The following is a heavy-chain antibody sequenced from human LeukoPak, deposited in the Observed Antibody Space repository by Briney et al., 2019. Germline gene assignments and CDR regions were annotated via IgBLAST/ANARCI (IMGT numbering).Heavy chain of an antibody. D-gene: IGHD3-9*01. V-gene: IGHV3-48*03. Sequence: GGSLRLSCAASGFTFSSYEMNWVRQAPGKGLEWVSYISSSGSTIYYADSVKGRFTISRDTAKNSLYLQMNSLRAEDTAVYYCARSITYYDILTGYPHGPGFDYWGQGTLVTVSS. CDR2: ISSSGSTI. J-gene: IGHJ4*02. CDR3: ARSITYYDILTGYPHGPGFDY. CDR1: GFTFSSYE.